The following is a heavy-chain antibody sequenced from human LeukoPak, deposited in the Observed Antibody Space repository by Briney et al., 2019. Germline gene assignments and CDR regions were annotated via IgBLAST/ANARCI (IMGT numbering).Heavy chain of an antibody. Sequence: PSETLSLTCTVSGGSISSYYWSWIRQPSGKGLEWIGYIYYSGSTNYNPSLKSRVTISVDTSKNQFSLKLSSVTAADTAVYYCAKAIVVVPAAFMGFDPWGQGTLVTVSS. CDR2: IYYSGST. V-gene: IGHV4-59*01. J-gene: IGHJ5*02. CDR3: AKAIVVVPAAFMGFDP. D-gene: IGHD2-2*01. CDR1: GGSISSYY.